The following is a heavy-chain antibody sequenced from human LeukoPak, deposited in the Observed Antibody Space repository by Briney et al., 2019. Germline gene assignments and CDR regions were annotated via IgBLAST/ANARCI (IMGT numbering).Heavy chain of an antibody. CDR3: ARVLPRLAWGEFDY. D-gene: IGHD3-16*01. J-gene: IGHJ4*02. V-gene: IGHV1-18*01. CDR2: ISAYNANT. CDR1: GYTFDSYG. Sequence: GASVKVSCKASGYTFDSYGIAWVRQAPGQRLEWMGWISAYNANTNYAQKVQGRVTMTKDTSTSTAYMDLRSLRSDDTAVYYCARVLPRLAWGEFDYWGQGTLVAVSS.